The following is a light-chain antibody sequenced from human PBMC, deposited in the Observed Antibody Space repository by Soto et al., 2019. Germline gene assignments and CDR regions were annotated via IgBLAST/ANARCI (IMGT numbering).Light chain of an antibody. CDR3: QHYNSYSEA. CDR1: QTIRGNY. CDR2: DAT. V-gene: IGKV3-20*01. J-gene: IGKJ1*01. Sequence: EVVLTQSPGTLSLSPGERATLSCRASQTIRGNYLAWYQQKSGQAPRLLIYDATSRATDVPDRFSGSGSGTDFTLTISSLQPDDFATYYCQHYNSYSEAFGQGTKVELK.